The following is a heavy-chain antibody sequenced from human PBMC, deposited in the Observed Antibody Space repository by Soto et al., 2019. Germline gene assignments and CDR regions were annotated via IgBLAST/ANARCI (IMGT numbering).Heavy chain of an antibody. CDR3: GRAFDRSGLY. CDR2: INPSGGAT. J-gene: IGHJ4*02. D-gene: IGHD3-22*01. Sequence: GASVKVSCKASGYTFRNYYIHCVRQSAWQGLEWMGLINPSGGATSYSQRFQGRVTITKDSSTSTVYMELSSLGSEDTAVYYCGRAFDRSGLYWGQGTLVTVSS. CDR1: GYTFRNYY. V-gene: IGHV1-46*01.